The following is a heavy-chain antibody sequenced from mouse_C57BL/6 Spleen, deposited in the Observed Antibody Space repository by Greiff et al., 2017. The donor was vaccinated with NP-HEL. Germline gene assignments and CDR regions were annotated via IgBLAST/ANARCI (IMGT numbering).Heavy chain of an antibody. Sequence: VQLQQSGAELVMPGASVKLSCKASGYTFTSYWMHWVKQRPGQGLEWIGEIDPSDSYTNYNQKFKGKSTLTVDKSSSTAYMQLSSLTSEDSAVYYCARYNGDYCDYWGQGTTLTVSA. CDR3: ARYNGDYCDY. J-gene: IGHJ2*01. V-gene: IGHV1-69*01. CDR2: IDPSDSYT. CDR1: GYTFTSYW. D-gene: IGHD1-3*01.